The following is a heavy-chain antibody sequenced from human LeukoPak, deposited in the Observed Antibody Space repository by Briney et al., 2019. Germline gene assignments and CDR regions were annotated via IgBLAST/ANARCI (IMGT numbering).Heavy chain of an antibody. CDR2: IWYDGSTK. CDR3: ARCRYTSGWLDAFDI. J-gene: IGHJ3*02. V-gene: IGHV3-33*01. D-gene: IGHD6-19*01. CDR1: GFTFSSFG. Sequence: GGSLRLSCAASGFTFSSFGMHWVRQSPGKGLEWVAVIWYDGSTKVYADSVKGRFTISRDNSRNTLSLQMNSLRGDHTAVYYCARCRYTSGWLDAFDIWGQGTMVTVSS.